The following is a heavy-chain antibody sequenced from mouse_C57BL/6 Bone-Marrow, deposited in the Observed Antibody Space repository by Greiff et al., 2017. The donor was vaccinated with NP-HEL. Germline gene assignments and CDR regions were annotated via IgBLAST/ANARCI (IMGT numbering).Heavy chain of an antibody. CDR3: ARLGHYDGSSYVCWYFDV. J-gene: IGHJ1*03. D-gene: IGHD1-1*01. V-gene: IGHV3-8*01. CDR2: ISYSGST. CDR1: GYSITSDY. Sequence: EVKVEESGPGLAKPSQTLSLTCSVTGYSITSDYWNWIRKFPGNKLEYMGYISYSGSTYYNLSLKSRISITRDTSKNQYYLQLNSVTTEDTATYYCARLGHYDGSSYVCWYFDVWGTGTTVTVSS.